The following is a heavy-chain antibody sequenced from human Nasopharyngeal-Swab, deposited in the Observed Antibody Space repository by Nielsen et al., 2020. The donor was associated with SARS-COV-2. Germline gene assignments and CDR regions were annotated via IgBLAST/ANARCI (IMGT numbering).Heavy chain of an antibody. CDR3: AKPVLLWFGEFSPLDAFDI. V-gene: IGHV3-23*01. D-gene: IGHD3-10*01. CDR2: ISGSGGST. J-gene: IGHJ3*02. CDR1: GFTVSSNY. Sequence: GESLKISCAASGFTVSSNYMSWVRQAPGKGLEWVSAISGSGGSTYYADSVKGRFTISRDNSKNTLYLQMNSLRAEDTAVYYCAKPVLLWFGEFSPLDAFDIWGQGTMVTVSS.